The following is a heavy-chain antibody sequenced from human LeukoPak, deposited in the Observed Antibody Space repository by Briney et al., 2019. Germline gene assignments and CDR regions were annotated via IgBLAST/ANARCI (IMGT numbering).Heavy chain of an antibody. CDR3: ASAYSSSSGYWFDP. Sequence: PSETLSLTCTVSGGSISSSSYYWGWIRQPPGKGLEWIGSIYYSGSTYYNPSLKSRVTISVDTSKNQFSLKLSSVTAADTAVYYCASAYSSSSGYWFDPWGQGTLVTVSS. CDR2: IYYSGST. V-gene: IGHV4-39*01. CDR1: GGSISSSSYY. D-gene: IGHD6-6*01. J-gene: IGHJ5*02.